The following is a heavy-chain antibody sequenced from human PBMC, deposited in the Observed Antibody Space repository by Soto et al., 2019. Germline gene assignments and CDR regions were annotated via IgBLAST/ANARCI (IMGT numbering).Heavy chain of an antibody. V-gene: IGHV1-3*01. CDR2: INAGNGNT. Sequence: GASVKVSCKASGYTFTGYAMHWVRQAPGQRLEWMGWINAGNGNTKYSQKFQGRVTITRDTSASTAYMELSSLRSEDSAVYYCARAVAVPADFDYWGQGTLVTSPQ. CDR1: GYTFTGYA. D-gene: IGHD6-19*01. CDR3: ARAVAVPADFDY. J-gene: IGHJ4*02.